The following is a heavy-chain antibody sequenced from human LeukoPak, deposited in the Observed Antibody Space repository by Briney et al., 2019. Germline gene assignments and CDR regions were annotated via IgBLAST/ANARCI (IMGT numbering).Heavy chain of an antibody. V-gene: IGHV3-20*04. CDR1: GFAFDDHG. J-gene: IGHJ4*02. Sequence: GGSLRLSCTTSGFAFDDHGMSWVRQVPGKGLEWVSGINWNGGSTGYADPLRGRFTISRDNAKNSLLQMDSLRAEDTALYYCARAPITSPFYFDYWGQGTWSPSPQ. CDR2: INWNGGST. D-gene: IGHD2-2*01. CDR3: ARAPITSPFYFDY.